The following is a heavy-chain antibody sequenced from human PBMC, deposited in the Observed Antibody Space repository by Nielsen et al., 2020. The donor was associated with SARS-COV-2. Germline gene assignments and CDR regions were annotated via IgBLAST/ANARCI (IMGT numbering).Heavy chain of an antibody. J-gene: IGHJ5*02. Sequence: WIRHPPGKGLEWVSSISSSSSYIYYADSVKGRFTISRDNAKNTLYLQMNSLRAEDTAVYYCARDFDSSGYYGAVNWFDPWGQGTLVTVSS. CDR2: ISSSSSYI. CDR3: ARDFDSSGYYGAVNWFDP. D-gene: IGHD3-22*01. V-gene: IGHV3-21*01.